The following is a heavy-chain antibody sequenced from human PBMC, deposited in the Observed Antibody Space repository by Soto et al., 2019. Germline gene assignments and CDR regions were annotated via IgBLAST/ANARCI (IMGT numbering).Heavy chain of an antibody. V-gene: IGHV3-30*04. CDR1: GFTFSDYA. CDR2: VAYDGRSK. Sequence: QVQLVESGGGVVQPGRSLRLSCAASGFTFSDYAMHWVRQAPGKGLQWVAVVAYDGRSKYYADSVKGRFTISRDNSRTTAYMQRNSMRDEDTAMYYCARDDILVIPGGSYNYGLDVGGQGTTFTVSS. CDR3: ARDDILVIPGGSYNYGLDV. J-gene: IGHJ6*02. D-gene: IGHD3-9*01.